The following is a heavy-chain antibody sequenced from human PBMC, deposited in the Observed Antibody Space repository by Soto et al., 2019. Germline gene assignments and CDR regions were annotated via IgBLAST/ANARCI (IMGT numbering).Heavy chain of an antibody. CDR3: AVVNTTQNY. Sequence: GASVKVSCKASGGTFSSYAISWVRQAPGQGLEWMGWINPNSGGTNYAQKFQGWVTMTRDTSISTAYMELSRLTSEDTAVYYCAVVNTTQNYWGQGTLVTVSS. CDR1: GGTFSSYA. CDR2: INPNSGGT. D-gene: IGHD1-1*01. J-gene: IGHJ4*02. V-gene: IGHV1-2*04.